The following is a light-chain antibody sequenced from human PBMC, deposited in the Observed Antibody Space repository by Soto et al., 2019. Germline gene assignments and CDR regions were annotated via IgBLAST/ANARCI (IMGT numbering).Light chain of an antibody. CDR2: KAS. Sequence: DIQMTQSPSSVSASVGDRVTITCRASQGISNWLAWYQQKPGKAPNLLIYKASTLESGVPSRFSGSGSGTDITLTNSNLQPEDFATYYCQQVHSFPLTFGEGTKVEIK. J-gene: IGKJ4*01. V-gene: IGKV1D-12*01. CDR1: QGISNW. CDR3: QQVHSFPLT.